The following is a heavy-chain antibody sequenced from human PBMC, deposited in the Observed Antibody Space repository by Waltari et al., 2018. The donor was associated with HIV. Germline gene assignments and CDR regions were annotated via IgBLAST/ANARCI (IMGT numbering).Heavy chain of an antibody. Sequence: QVQLVQSGAEVKKPGASVQVSCKASGYTFTSYDINWVRQATGQGLEWMGWMNPNSGNTGYAQKFQGRVTMTRNTSISTAYMELSSLRSEDTAVYYCARLPVPYYYYGMDVWGQGTTVTVSS. D-gene: IGHD3-10*02. J-gene: IGHJ6*02. V-gene: IGHV1-8*01. CDR2: MNPNSGNT. CDR1: GYTFTSYD. CDR3: ARLPVPYYYYGMDV.